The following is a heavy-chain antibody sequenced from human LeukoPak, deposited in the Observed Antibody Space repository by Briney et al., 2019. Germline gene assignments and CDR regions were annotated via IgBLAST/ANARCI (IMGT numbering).Heavy chain of an antibody. J-gene: IGHJ3*02. D-gene: IGHD1-1*01. CDR1: GFPISSNY. CDR2: IFDSGDT. CDR3: ARDPAPATGAFDI. Sequence: PGGSLSLSCAASGFPISSNYMKWVRQAPGKGLEGVSVIFDSGDTYYADSVKGRFTISRDTSKNTLYLQMNSLRVDDTAVYYCARDPAPATGAFDIWGQGTMVIIS. V-gene: IGHV3-53*01.